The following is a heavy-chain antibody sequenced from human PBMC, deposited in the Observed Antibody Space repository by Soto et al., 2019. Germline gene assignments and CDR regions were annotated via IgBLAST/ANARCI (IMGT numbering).Heavy chain of an antibody. CDR2: IYPADSDT. V-gene: IGHV5-51*03. J-gene: IGHJ4*02. CDR1: GYSFTSHW. Sequence: EVQLVQSGAEVKKPGESLQISCKGSGYSFTSHWIGWVRQMPGKGLEWMGIIYPADSDTRYSPSFQGQVTISADKSISTAYLQLSSLKASDTAVYYCAKLHYIGYNHFFGYFDYWGQGTLVTVSS. D-gene: IGHD5-12*01. CDR3: AKLHYIGYNHFFGYFDY.